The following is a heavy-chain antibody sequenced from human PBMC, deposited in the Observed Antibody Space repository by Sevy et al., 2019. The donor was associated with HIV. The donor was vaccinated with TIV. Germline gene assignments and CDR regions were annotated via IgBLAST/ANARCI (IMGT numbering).Heavy chain of an antibody. Sequence: GGSLRLSCAASGFTFSSYAMHWVRQAPGKGLEWVAVISYDGSNKYYADSVKGRFTISRDNSKNTLYLQMNSLRAEDTAVYYCARDPPGICPYYYYMDVWGKGTTVTVSS. CDR3: ARDPPGICPYYYYMDV. D-gene: IGHD3-10*01. CDR2: ISYDGSNK. CDR1: GFTFSSYA. V-gene: IGHV3-30-3*01. J-gene: IGHJ6*03.